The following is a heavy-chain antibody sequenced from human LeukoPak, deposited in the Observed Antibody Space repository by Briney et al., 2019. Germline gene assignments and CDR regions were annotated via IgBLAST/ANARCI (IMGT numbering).Heavy chain of an antibody. V-gene: IGHV3-7*01. Sequence: GSLRLSCAASGFTFSRYWMSWVRHAPGKGLEWVANMNQDGSEIYHVASVKDRFTISRDNAKNSLYLQMNSLRAEDTAVYYCARSDGSSWYSLHEYWGQGTLVTVSS. J-gene: IGHJ4*02. CDR1: GFTFSRYW. D-gene: IGHD6-13*01. CDR3: ARSDGSSWYSLHEY. CDR2: MNQDGSEI.